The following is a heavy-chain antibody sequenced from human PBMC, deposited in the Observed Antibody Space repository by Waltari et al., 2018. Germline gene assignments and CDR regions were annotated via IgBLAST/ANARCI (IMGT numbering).Heavy chain of an antibody. CDR1: GFPFINSA. Sequence: VQVLESGGGLVQPGGSLRLSCFGSGFPFINSAMSWVRQTPEKGLVWVATITGTGGGPRYANSPYYADSVKGRFTISRDNAKDTIYLQMSNLSAEDTAVYYCAKGSGMDVWGQGTTVTVSS. V-gene: IGHV3-23*01. J-gene: IGHJ6*02. CDR3: AKGSGMDV. CDR2: ITGTGGGPRYANSP.